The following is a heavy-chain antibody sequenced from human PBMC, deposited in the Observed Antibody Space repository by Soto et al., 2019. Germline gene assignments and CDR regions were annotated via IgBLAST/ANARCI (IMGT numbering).Heavy chain of an antibody. V-gene: IGHV2-5*02. CDR2: IYLDDDN. CDR3: AHSKHRYSPMYNWFDP. D-gene: IGHD6-13*01. J-gene: IGHJ5*02. CDR1: GFSLSTSGVG. Sequence: SGPTLVNPTQTLTLTCTFSGFSLSTSGVGVGWIRQPPGKALEWLALIYLDDDNRYSPSLKSRLTTTKDTSKNQVVPTMTNMDPVDTATYYCAHSKHRYSPMYNWFDPWGQGTLVTV.